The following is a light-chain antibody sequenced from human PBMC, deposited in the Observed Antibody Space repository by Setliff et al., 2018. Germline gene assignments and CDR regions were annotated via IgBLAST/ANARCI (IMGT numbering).Light chain of an antibody. J-gene: IGLJ1*01. CDR3: SSYAGSSTLYV. Sequence: QSALAQPASVSGSPGQSITISCTGTSSDVGGYDYVSWYQQHPDKAPKLMIFDVSNRPSGVSNRFSGPKSGNTASLTISGLQAEDEADYYCSSYAGSSTLYVFGTGTKVTVL. V-gene: IGLV2-14*03. CDR2: DVS. CDR1: SSDVGGYDY.